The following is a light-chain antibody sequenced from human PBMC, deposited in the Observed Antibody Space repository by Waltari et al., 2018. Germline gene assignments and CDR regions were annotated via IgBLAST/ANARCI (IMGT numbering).Light chain of an antibody. J-gene: IGKJ1*01. CDR3: QNHEKLPAT. V-gene: IGKV3-11*01. CDR2: NAS. Sequence: EIVFTQSPGTLSLSPGERATLACRASQSVSGFLAWYQQKPGQAPRLLIYNASNRATGIPDRFSGSGSGTDFSLTISSLEPEDFAVYYCQNHEKLPATFGQGTKVEI. CDR1: QSVSGF.